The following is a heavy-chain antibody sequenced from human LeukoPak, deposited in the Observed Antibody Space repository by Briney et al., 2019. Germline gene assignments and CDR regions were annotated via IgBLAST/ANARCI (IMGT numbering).Heavy chain of an antibody. CDR1: GFTFDDYG. Sequence: GGSLRLSCAASGFTFDDYGMSWVRQAPGKGLEWVSGINWNGGSTGYADSVKGRFTISRDNAKNFLYLQMNSLRAEDTALYYCARDSGRWSGSYLPDYWGQGTLVTVSS. J-gene: IGHJ4*02. D-gene: IGHD1-26*01. CDR2: INWNGGST. V-gene: IGHV3-20*04. CDR3: ARDSGRWSGSYLPDY.